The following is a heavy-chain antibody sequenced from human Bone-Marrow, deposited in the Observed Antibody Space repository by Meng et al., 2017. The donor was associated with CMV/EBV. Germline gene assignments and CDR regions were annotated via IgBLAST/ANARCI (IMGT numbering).Heavy chain of an antibody. J-gene: IGHJ4*02. CDR1: GFTFSRYE. Sequence: GESLKISCAASGFTFSRYEMNWVRLAPGKGLEWGSYISSSGSTIYYPDSVKGRFSISRDNAKNSLYLQMNSLRAEDTAVYYCARAGVMAISAFIYYFDYWGQGTLVTVSS. V-gene: IGHV3-48*03. D-gene: IGHD3-16*01. CDR3: ARAGVMAISAFIYYFDY. CDR2: ISSSGSTI.